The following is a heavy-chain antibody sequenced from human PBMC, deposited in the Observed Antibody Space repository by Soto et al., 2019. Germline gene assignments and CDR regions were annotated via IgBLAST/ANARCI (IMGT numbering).Heavy chain of an antibody. CDR1: GFTFTNYV. V-gene: IGHV3-33*01. J-gene: IGHJ3*02. Sequence: VQLVDSGGGVVPPGGSLRLSCGAYGFTFTNYVMHWVRQAPGKGLEWVALVWYDGGEKYYAESVKGRFIISRDNSKNTVHLQLNSLRVEDTAVYYCVREWTGDHGFDIWGQGTMVTVSS. CDR2: VWYDGGEK. D-gene: IGHD7-27*01. CDR3: VREWTGDHGFDI.